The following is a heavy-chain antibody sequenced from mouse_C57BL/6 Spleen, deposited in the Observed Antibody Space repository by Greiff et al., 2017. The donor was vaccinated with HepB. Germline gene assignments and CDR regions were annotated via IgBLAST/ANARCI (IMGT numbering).Heavy chain of an antibody. J-gene: IGHJ2*01. CDR1: GFTFSDYY. CDR3: ARRDGYSYYFDY. D-gene: IGHD2-3*01. Sequence: EVMLVESGGGLVQPGGSLKLSCAASGFTFSDYYMYWVRQTPEKRLEWVAYISNGGGSTYYPDTVKGRFTISRDNAKNTLYLQISRLKSEDTAMYYCARRDGYSYYFDYWGQGTTLTVSS. CDR2: ISNGGGST. V-gene: IGHV5-12*01.